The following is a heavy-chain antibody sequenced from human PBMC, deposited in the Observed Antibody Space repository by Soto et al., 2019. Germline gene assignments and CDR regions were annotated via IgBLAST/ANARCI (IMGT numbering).Heavy chain of an antibody. J-gene: IGHJ4*02. D-gene: IGHD5-18*01. Sequence: GGSLRLSCAASGFTFSSYAMTWVRQAPGKGLEWVSGIVGSGGTTYYADSVKGRFTISRDNSKNTLYLQMNSLRAEDTALYYCAKFFRSGYGDGNYFDFRGQGTPVTVSS. CDR1: GFTFSSYA. CDR3: AKFFRSGYGDGNYFDF. V-gene: IGHV3-23*01. CDR2: IVGSGGTT.